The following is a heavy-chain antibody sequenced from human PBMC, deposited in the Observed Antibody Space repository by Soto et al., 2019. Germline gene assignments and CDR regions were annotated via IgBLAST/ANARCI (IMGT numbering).Heavy chain of an antibody. J-gene: IGHJ4*02. CDR3: ARALREELPIYYFDS. CDR1: GFSLSKARMG. D-gene: IGHD1-7*01. Sequence: QVTLEESGPVLVKPTETLTLTCTVSGFSLSKARMGVSWIRQPPGKALEWLAHIFWNDERSYNTSLKSRLTISRDTSKSQVVLTMTNVDPVDTGTYFCARALREELPIYYFDSWGQGTLVTVSS. V-gene: IGHV2-26*01. CDR2: IFWNDER.